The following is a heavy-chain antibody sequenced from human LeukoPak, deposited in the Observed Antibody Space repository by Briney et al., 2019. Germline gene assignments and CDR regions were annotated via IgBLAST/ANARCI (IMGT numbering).Heavy chain of an antibody. D-gene: IGHD6-19*01. V-gene: IGHV4-34*01. Sequence: SETLSLTSAVYGGSFSGYYWSWIRQPPGKGLEWIGEINHSGSTNYNPSLKSRVTISVDTSKNQFSLKLSSVTAADTAVYYCARGPRYSSGWDGPYYYGMDVWGQGTTVTVSS. CDR1: GGSFSGYY. J-gene: IGHJ6*02. CDR3: ARGPRYSSGWDGPYYYGMDV. CDR2: INHSGST.